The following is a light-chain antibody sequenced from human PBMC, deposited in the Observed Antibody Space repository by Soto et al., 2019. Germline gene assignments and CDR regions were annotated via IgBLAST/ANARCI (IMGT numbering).Light chain of an antibody. CDR2: RNN. J-gene: IGLJ3*02. Sequence: QSVLTQSPSASGTPGQRVTISCSGSRSNIGRNFVYWYQHFPGTAPRLLIQRNNERPSGVPDRFSGSKSGTSVSLAISGLRSDAEAPYYCAGWDATVDAQVFGAGTKLTVL. CDR1: RSNIGRNF. CDR3: AGWDATVDAQV. V-gene: IGLV1-47*01.